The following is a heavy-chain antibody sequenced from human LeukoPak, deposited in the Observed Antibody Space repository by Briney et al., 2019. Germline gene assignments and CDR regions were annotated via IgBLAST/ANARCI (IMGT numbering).Heavy chain of an antibody. Sequence: ASVKVSCKASGYTFTGYYMHWVRQAPGQGLEWMGWINPNSGGTNYAQKFQGRVTMTRDTSISTAYMELSRLRSDDTAVYYCARDPEYSSSFDYWGQGTLVTVSS. CDR3: ARDPEYSSSFDY. CDR1: GYTFTGYY. J-gene: IGHJ4*02. D-gene: IGHD6-13*01. CDR2: INPNSGGT. V-gene: IGHV1-2*02.